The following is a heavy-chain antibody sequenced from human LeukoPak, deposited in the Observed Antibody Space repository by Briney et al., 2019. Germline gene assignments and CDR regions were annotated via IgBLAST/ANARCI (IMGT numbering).Heavy chain of an antibody. CDR3: ARDQYYYDSSGYPDY. D-gene: IGHD3-22*01. J-gene: IGHJ4*02. CDR1: GGAFSSYA. V-gene: IGHV1-69*04. CDR2: IIPILGIA. Sequence: SVKVSCKSSGGAFSSYAISWVRQAPGQGLEWMGRIIPILGIANYAQKFQGRVTITADKSTSTAYMELSSLRSEDTAVYYCARDQYYYDSSGYPDYWGQGTLVTVSS.